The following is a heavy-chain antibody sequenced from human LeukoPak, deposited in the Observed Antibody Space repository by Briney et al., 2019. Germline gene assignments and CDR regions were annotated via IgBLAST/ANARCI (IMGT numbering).Heavy chain of an antibody. CDR2: ISSSGSII. CDR3: ARAHLPMVRGSFPVFY. D-gene: IGHD3-10*01. J-gene: IGHJ4*02. Sequence: GGSLRLSCAGSGFTFSDYYLSWIRQAPGKGLEWVSYISSSGSIIYYADSVKGRFTISRDNAKNSLYLQMNSLRAEDTAVYYCARAHLPMVRGSFPVFYWGQGTLVTVSS. V-gene: IGHV3-11*04. CDR1: GFTFSDYY.